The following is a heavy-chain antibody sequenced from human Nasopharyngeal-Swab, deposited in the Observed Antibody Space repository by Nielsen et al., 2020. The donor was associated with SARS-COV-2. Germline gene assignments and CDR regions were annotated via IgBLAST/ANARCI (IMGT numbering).Heavy chain of an antibody. CDR2: IWYDGSNK. D-gene: IGHD2-15*01. V-gene: IGHV3-33*01. J-gene: IGHJ3*02. CDR1: GFTFSSYG. Sequence: GESLKISCAASGFTFSSYGMHWVRQAPGKGLEWVAVIWYDGSNKYYADSVKGRFTISRDNSKNTLYLQMNSLRTEDTAVYYCARETYCSGGSCYSGRSAFDTWGQGTMVTVSS. CDR3: ARETYCSGGSCYSGRSAFDT.